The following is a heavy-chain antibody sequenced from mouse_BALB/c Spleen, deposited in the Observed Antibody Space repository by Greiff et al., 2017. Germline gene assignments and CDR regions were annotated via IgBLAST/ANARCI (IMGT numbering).Heavy chain of an antibody. V-gene: IGHV5-15*02. CDR2: ISNLAYSI. CDR3: ARARDFDY. J-gene: IGHJ2*01. CDR1: GFTFSDYG. Sequence: EVKLVESGGGLVQPGGSRKLSCAASGFTFSDYGMAWVRQAPGKGPEWVAFISNLAYSIYYADTVTGRFTISRENAKNTLYLEMSSLRSEDTAMYYCARARDFDYWGQGTTRTVSS.